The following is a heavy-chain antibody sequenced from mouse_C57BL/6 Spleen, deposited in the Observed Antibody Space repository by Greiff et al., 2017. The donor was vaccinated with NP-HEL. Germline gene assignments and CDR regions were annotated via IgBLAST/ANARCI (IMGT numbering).Heavy chain of an antibody. V-gene: IGHV1-85*01. D-gene: IGHD1-1*01. Sequence: QVQLQQSGPELVKPGASVKLSCKASGYTFTSYDINWVKQRPGQGLEWIGWIYPRDGSTKYNEKFKGKATLTVDTSSSTAYMELHSLTSEDSAVYFGARPITTVVAHWYFDVWGTGTTVTVSS. J-gene: IGHJ1*03. CDR1: GYTFTSYD. CDR2: IYPRDGST. CDR3: ARPITTVVAHWYFDV.